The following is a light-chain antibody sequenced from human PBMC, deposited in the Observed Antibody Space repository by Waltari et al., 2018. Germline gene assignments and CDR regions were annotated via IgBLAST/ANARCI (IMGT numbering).Light chain of an antibody. J-gene: IGKJ1*01. CDR3: QKYVNLPAT. CDR2: DAS. V-gene: IGKV3-20*01. Sequence: EIVLTQSPGTLSLSPGERATLSCRASHSVGRYLAWYQQKPGPAPRLLIYDASNRATGIPDRFSGSGSGTDFSLTISRLESEDFAVYYCQKYVNLPATFGQGTKVEIK. CDR1: HSVGRY.